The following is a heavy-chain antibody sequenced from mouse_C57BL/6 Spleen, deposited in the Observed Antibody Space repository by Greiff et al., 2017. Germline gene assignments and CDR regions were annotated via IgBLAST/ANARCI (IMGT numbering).Heavy chain of an antibody. J-gene: IGHJ4*01. V-gene: IGHV1-18*01. Sequence: EVKLQESGPELVKPGASVKIPCKASGYTFTDYNMDWVKQSHGKSLEWIGDINPNNGGTIYNQKFKGKATLTVDKSSSTAYMELRSLTSEDTAVYYCARHYSNYVGAMDYWGQGTSVTVSS. CDR2: INPNNGGT. CDR1: GYTFTDYN. D-gene: IGHD2-5*01. CDR3: ARHYSNYVGAMDY.